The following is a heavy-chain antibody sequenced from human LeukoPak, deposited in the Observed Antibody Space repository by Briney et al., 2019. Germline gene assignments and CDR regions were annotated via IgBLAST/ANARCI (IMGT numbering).Heavy chain of an antibody. CDR2: INPSGGYT. D-gene: IGHD6-19*01. CDR1: GYTFTAYY. J-gene: IGHJ5*02. Sequence: ASVKVSCKASGYTFTAYYIHWVRQAPGQGLEWMGIINPSGGYTTYSQKFQGRVTMTRDMSTSTVYMELSSLRSEDTAVYYCTRYPSSGWSGIWFGPWGQGTLVTVSS. CDR3: TRYPSSGWSGIWFGP. V-gene: IGHV1-46*03.